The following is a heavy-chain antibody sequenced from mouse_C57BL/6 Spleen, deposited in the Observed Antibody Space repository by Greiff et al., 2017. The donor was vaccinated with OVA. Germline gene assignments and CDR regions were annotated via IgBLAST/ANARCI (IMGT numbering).Heavy chain of an antibody. D-gene: IGHD3-3*01. Sequence: QVTLKESGPELVKPGASVKISCKASGYAFSSSWMNWVKQRPGKGLEWIGRIYPGDGDTNYNGKFKGKATLTADKSSSTAYMQLSSLTSEDSAVYFCARDGWDRAFFAYWGQGTLVTVSA. J-gene: IGHJ3*01. CDR2: IYPGDGDT. CDR3: ARDGWDRAFFAY. CDR1: GYAFSSSW. V-gene: IGHV1-82*01.